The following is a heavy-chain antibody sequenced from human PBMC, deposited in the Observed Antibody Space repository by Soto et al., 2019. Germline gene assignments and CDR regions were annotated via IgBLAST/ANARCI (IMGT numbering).Heavy chain of an antibody. Sequence: QVQLVQSGAEVKKPGASVKVSCKASGYTFTSYGISWVRQAPGQGLAWMGWISGYNGNTNYAQKLQGRVTMTTDTSTSTDYMELRSLRSDDTDVYYCARESAVAALDPWCQGTLVTVSS. V-gene: IGHV1-18*01. J-gene: IGHJ5*02. CDR3: ARESAVAALDP. D-gene: IGHD6-19*01. CDR2: ISGYNGNT. CDR1: GYTFTSYG.